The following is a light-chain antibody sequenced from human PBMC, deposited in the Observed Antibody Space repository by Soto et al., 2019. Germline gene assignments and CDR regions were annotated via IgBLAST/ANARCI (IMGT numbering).Light chain of an antibody. Sequence: EIVLTQFPATLSLSPGDGATLSCRASQSVSSYLAWYQQKRGQAPRLLIYDSSNRATGIPARFSGSGSGTDFRLIISSLEPEDFAVYYCQQRSVWPLTFGGGTKVEIK. CDR2: DSS. CDR3: QQRSVWPLT. V-gene: IGKV3-11*01. J-gene: IGKJ4*01. CDR1: QSVSSY.